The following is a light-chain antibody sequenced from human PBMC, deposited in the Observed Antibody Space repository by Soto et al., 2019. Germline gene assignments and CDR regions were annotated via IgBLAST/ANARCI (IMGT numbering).Light chain of an antibody. J-gene: IGKJ1*01. CDR3: QQYNNWPPRT. Sequence: EIVMTQSPATLSVSPGERATLSCRASQSVSSNLAWYQQKPGQAPRLLIYGASTRATGIPARFSGSRSGTEFTLTISSLQSEDFAVYYCQQYNNWPPRTVGQGTKVEIK. CDR1: QSVSSN. V-gene: IGKV3-15*01. CDR2: GAS.